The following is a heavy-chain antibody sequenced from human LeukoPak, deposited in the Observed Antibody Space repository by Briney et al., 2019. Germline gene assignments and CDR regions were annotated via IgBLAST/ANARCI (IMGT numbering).Heavy chain of an antibody. CDR2: ISSSGSTI. CDR1: GFTFSSYE. Sequence: GGSLRLSCAASGFTFSSYEMNLVRQAPGKGLEWVSYISSSGSTIYYADSVKGRFTISRDNAKNSLYLQMNSLRAEDTAVYYCARAGGYCSSTSCFYYFDYWGQGTLVTVSS. V-gene: IGHV3-48*03. D-gene: IGHD2-2*01. CDR3: ARAGGYCSSTSCFYYFDY. J-gene: IGHJ4*02.